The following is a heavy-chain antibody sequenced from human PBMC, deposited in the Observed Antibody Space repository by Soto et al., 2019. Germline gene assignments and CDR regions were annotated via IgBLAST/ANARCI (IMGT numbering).Heavy chain of an antibody. V-gene: IGHV3-48*02. CDR1: GFTFSSYS. J-gene: IGHJ3*02. D-gene: IGHD3-3*02. Sequence: EERLVDSGGGLVQPGGSLRLSCAASGFTFSSYSMSWVRQAPGKGLEWVAYIDTAGSATNYADSVRGRFAISRDNARNSLYLQVTSLRDDDTAVYYCARYKLNGHFWEAFDIRGQGTMVTVSS. CDR3: ARYKLNGHFWEAFDI. CDR2: IDTAGSAT.